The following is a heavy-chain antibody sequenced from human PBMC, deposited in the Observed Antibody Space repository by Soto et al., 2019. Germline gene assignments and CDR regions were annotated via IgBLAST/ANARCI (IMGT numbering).Heavy chain of an antibody. J-gene: IGHJ4*01. V-gene: IGHV3-64D*06. CDR2: ISTNGGST. CDR3: TTGLLRSGGAFDI. CDR1: GFTFSIYA. Sequence: PGGSLRLSCSASGFTFSIYAMHWVRQAPGKGLEYVSSISTNGGSTDYADSVKGRFTISRDNSKNTVYLQMSSLRVEDTAVYYCTTGLLRSGGAFDIWGQGTLVTVSS. D-gene: IGHD3-9*01.